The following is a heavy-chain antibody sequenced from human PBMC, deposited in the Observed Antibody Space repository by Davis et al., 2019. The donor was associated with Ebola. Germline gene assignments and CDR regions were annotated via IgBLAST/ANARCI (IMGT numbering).Heavy chain of an antibody. CDR2: ISAYNGNT. Sequence: ASVKVSCKASGYTFTSYGISWVRQAPGQGLEWMGWISAYNGNTNYAQKLQGRVTMTTDTSTSTAYMELRSLGSDDTAVYYCARGGVTMVRGVIIISWFDPWGQGTLVTVSS. J-gene: IGHJ5*02. V-gene: IGHV1-18*04. D-gene: IGHD3-10*01. CDR3: ARGGVTMVRGVIIISWFDP. CDR1: GYTFTSYG.